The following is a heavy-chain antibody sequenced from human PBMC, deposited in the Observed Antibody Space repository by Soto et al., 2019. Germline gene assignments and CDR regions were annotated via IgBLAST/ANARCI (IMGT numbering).Heavy chain of an antibody. CDR3: AKDRLFWCYGSGPNDAFDI. V-gene: IGHV3-23*01. Sequence: EVQLLESEGGLVQPGGSLSISCAASGFTFSSYAMNWVRQAPGKGLEWVSAISGSGGSTYYADSVKGRFTISRDNSKNTLYLQMNSLRAEDTAVYYCAKDRLFWCYGSGPNDAFDIWGQGTMVTVSS. CDR2: ISGSGGST. J-gene: IGHJ3*02. D-gene: IGHD3-10*01. CDR1: GFTFSSYA.